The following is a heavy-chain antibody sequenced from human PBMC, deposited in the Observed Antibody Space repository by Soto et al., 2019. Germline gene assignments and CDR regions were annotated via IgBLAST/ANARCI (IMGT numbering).Heavy chain of an antibody. Sequence: PGGSLRLSCAASGFTFSSYAMHWVRQAPGKGLEWVAVISYDGSNKYYADSVKGRFTISRDNSKNTLYLQMNSLRAEDTAVYYCVRDRGSSSWYNYYYYGMDVWGQGTTVTVSS. CDR3: VRDRGSSSWYNYYYYGMDV. J-gene: IGHJ6*02. V-gene: IGHV3-30-3*01. CDR1: GFTFSSYA. CDR2: ISYDGSNK. D-gene: IGHD6-13*01.